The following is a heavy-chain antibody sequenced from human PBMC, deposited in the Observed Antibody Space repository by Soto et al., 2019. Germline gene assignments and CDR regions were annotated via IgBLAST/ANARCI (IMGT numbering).Heavy chain of an antibody. CDR1: GFTFSSYG. D-gene: IGHD3-16*01. CDR3: ANGGSFDY. Sequence: QVQLVESGGGVVQPGRSLRLSCAASGFTFSSYGMHWVRQAPGKGLEWVAVISYDGSNKYYADSVKGRFTISRDNSKNPLYLQMNSLRAEDTAVYYCANGGSFDYWGQGTLVTVSS. V-gene: IGHV3-30*18. J-gene: IGHJ4*02. CDR2: ISYDGSNK.